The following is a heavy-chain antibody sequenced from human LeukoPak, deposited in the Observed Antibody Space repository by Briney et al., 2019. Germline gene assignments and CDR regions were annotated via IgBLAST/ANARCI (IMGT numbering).Heavy chain of an antibody. J-gene: IGHJ4*02. CDR1: GFTFSSYA. CDR2: IKQDGSEK. CDR3: ARDSVLLWFGELSGSGDY. D-gene: IGHD3-10*01. Sequence: GGSLRLSCAASGFTFSSYAMSWVRQAPGKGLEWVANIKQDGSEKYYVDSVKGRFTISRDNAKNSLYLQMNSLRAEDTAVYYCARDSVLLWFGELSGSGDYWGQGTLVTVSS. V-gene: IGHV3-7*01.